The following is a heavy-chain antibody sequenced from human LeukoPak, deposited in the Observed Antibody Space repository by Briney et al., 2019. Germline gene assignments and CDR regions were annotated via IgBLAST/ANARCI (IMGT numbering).Heavy chain of an antibody. CDR2: IYYTGST. CDR3: ARDLSSSWYAASSRFVY. V-gene: IGHV4-39*07. CDR1: GDSVSSTSDN. J-gene: IGHJ4*02. Sequence: SETLSLTCSVSGDSVSSTSDNWGWIRQPPGKGLEWIGNIYYTGSTYYNPSLKSRVTMSVDTSNNQFSLKLSSVTAADTAVYYCARDLSSSWYAASSRFVYWGQGTLVTVSS. D-gene: IGHD6-13*01.